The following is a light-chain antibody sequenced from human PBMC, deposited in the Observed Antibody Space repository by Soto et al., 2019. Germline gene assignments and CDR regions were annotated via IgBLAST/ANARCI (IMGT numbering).Light chain of an antibody. Sequence: QSVLTQPPSVSAAPGKTVTISCSGSSSNIGSKYVSWYQHIPGTAPKLLIYEDNKRPSGVPDRISGSKSGTSATLGITGLQSGDEADFYCVSWDTSLSGKVFGGGTKLTVL. CDR3: VSWDTSLSGKV. CDR1: SSNIGSKY. CDR2: EDN. V-gene: IGLV1-51*01. J-gene: IGLJ2*01.